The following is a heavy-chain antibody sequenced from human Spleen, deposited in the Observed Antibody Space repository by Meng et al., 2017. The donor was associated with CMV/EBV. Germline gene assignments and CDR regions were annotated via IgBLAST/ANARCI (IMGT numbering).Heavy chain of an antibody. J-gene: IGHJ4*02. Sequence: VQLQQWGAGLLKPSQTLSLTGAVYGGSFSGYYWSWIRQPPGKGLEWIGEINHSGSTNYNPSLKSRVTISVDTSKNQFSLKLSSVTAADTAVYYCASHIAAAGTGYWGQGTLVTVFS. V-gene: IGHV4-34*01. D-gene: IGHD6-13*01. CDR1: GGSFSGYY. CDR3: ASHIAAAGTGY. CDR2: INHSGST.